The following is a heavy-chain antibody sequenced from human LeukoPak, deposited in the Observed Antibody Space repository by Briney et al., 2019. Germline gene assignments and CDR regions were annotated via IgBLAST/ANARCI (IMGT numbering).Heavy chain of an antibody. J-gene: IGHJ4*02. CDR3: ARGERDFDY. Sequence: GASVKVSCKASGYTFTSYYIHWVRQAPGQGLEWMGIINPSGGSTSSPQNIQGRVTMTRDTSTSTVDMEVSSLRSEDTDVYYCARGERDFDYWGQGSLVTVSS. D-gene: IGHD6-25*01. CDR2: INPSGGST. CDR1: GYTFTSYY. V-gene: IGHV1-46*01.